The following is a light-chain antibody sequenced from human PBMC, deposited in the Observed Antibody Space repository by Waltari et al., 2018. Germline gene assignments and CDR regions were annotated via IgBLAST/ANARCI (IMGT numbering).Light chain of an antibody. CDR3: SSYTSSFVV. CDR1: SSDVGGYNY. J-gene: IGLJ2*01. V-gene: IGLV2-14*01. CDR2: YVS. Sequence: QSALTQPASVSGSPGQSITISCTGTSSDVGGYNYVSWYQQHPGKAPKLMIYYVSKRPSVVSNRFSGSKSGNTASLTISGLQAEDEADYYCSSYTSSFVVFGGGTKLTVL.